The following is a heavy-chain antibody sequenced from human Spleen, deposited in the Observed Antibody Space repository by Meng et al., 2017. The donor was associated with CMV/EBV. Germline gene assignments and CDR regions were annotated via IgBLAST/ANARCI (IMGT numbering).Heavy chain of an antibody. Sequence: SCTASGGTFRTPAISWVRQAPGQGLEWMGGIIPIFGTSNYAQRFQGRVTITADESTSTAYMEVSSLRSEDTAVYFCARSPDGLFVHYWGQGTLVTVSS. CDR2: IIPIFGTS. V-gene: IGHV1-69*01. CDR1: GGTFRTPA. CDR3: ARSPDGLFVHY. D-gene: IGHD3-10*02. J-gene: IGHJ4*02.